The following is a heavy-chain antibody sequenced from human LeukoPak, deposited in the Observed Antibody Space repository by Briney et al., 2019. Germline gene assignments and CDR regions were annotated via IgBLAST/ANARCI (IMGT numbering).Heavy chain of an antibody. J-gene: IGHJ4*02. Sequence: PSETLSLTCTVSGGSISSYYWGWIRQTPGKGLEWIGSVYHTGATYYNPSLKSRVSISVETSKNQFSLRLSSVTAADTSVYYCARPPDLAATGYWGQGILVIVSS. V-gene: IGHV4-39*01. CDR2: VYHTGAT. D-gene: IGHD2-15*01. CDR1: GGSISSYY. CDR3: ARPPDLAATGY.